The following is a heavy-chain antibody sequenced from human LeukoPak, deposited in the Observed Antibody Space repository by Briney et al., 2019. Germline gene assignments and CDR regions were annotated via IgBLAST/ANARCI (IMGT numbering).Heavy chain of an antibody. CDR1: GFTLSSYA. D-gene: IGHD3-22*01. V-gene: IGHV3-30-3*01. CDR3: ARGELEYYDSSGYPRSN. CDR2: ISYDGSNK. Sequence: GGSLRLSCAASGFTLSSYAMHWVRQAPGKGLEWVAVISYDGSNKYYADSVKGRFTISRDNSKNTLYLQMNSLRAEDTAVYYCARGELEYYDSSGYPRSNWGQGTLVTVSS. J-gene: IGHJ4*02.